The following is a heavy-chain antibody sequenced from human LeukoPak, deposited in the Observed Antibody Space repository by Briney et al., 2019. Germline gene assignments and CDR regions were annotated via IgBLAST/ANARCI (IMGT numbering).Heavy chain of an antibody. CDR1: GYTFTSYY. Sequence: GASVKVSCKASGYTFTSYYMHWVRQAPGQGLEWMGIINPSGGSTSYAQKFQGRVTMTRDTSTSTVYMELSSLRSEDTAVYYCARDAYYDSSGYPHGFDPWGQGTLVTVSS. J-gene: IGHJ5*02. CDR2: INPSGGST. D-gene: IGHD3-22*01. CDR3: ARDAYYDSSGYPHGFDP. V-gene: IGHV1-46*01.